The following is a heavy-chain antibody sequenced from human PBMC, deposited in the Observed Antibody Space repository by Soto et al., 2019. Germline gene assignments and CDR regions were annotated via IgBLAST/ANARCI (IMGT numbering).Heavy chain of an antibody. V-gene: IGHV3-48*01. CDR2: ISGGGRPI. CDR1: GFTFSTFS. D-gene: IGHD6-19*01. Sequence: EVQLVESGGGSVQPGGSLRLSCAASGFTFSTFSMNWVRQAPGRGLEWISYISGGGRPISYADSVKGRFTISRDNAKNSLYLQMDSLTGEDTAVYYCARDLGWAFDSWGQGTRVNVSS. J-gene: IGHJ4*02. CDR3: ARDLGWAFDS.